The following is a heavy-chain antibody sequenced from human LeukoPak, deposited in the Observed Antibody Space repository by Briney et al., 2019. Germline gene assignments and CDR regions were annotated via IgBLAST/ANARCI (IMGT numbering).Heavy chain of an antibody. Sequence: SVKVSFKASGGTFISYAISWVRQAPGQGLEWMGGIIPIFGTANYEQKFQGRVTITADESTSTAYMEMSSLRSEDTAVYYCASGYDYDKAYYYGMDVWGQGTTVTVSS. J-gene: IGHJ6*02. CDR2: IIPIFGTA. D-gene: IGHD5-12*01. CDR1: GGTFISYA. CDR3: ASGYDYDKAYYYGMDV. V-gene: IGHV1-69*13.